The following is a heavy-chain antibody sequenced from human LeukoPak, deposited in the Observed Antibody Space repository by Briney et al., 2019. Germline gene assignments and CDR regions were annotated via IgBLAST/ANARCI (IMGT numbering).Heavy chain of an antibody. CDR2: TFHNGDT. J-gene: IGHJ4*02. D-gene: IGHD3-16*01. CDR3: ARGAGGPDY. CDR1: GASISSSY. Sequence: PSETLSLTCTVSGASISSSYRSWIRQPPGKGLELIVYTFHNGDTNYNPSLESRVTISVDTSKNDFSLRMTSVTAADTAIYYCARGAGGPDYWGPGTLVTVSS. V-gene: IGHV4-59*01.